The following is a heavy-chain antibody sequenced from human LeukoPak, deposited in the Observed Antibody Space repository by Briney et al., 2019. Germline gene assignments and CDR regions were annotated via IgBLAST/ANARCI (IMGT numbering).Heavy chain of an antibody. CDR1: GYSFTSYW. D-gene: IGHD6-13*01. Sequence: GESLKISCKGSGYSFTSYWIGWVRQMPGKGLEWMGIIHPGDSETRYSPSFQGQVSISADKSITTAYLQWSRLKDSDTAMYYCARQSRVSGSWYIIDYWGQGTLVTVSS. V-gene: IGHV5-51*01. J-gene: IGHJ4*02. CDR3: ARQSRVSGSWYIIDY. CDR2: IHPGDSET.